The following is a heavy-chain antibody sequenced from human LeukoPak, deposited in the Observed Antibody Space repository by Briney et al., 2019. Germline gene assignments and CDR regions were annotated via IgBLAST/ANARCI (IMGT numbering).Heavy chain of an antibody. V-gene: IGHV4-39*01. CDR2: IYYSGTT. D-gene: IGHD4-17*01. Sequence: PSDTLSLTCTVPGGSISSSSSYWGWIRQPPVKGPEWTGRIYYSGTTYYNLSLRRRVTISVDKSKNQFSLKLDSVTAADTAVYYFARASSTMTTYYFDYWGQGTLVTVAS. CDR1: GGSISSSSSY. J-gene: IGHJ4*02. CDR3: ARASSTMTTYYFDY.